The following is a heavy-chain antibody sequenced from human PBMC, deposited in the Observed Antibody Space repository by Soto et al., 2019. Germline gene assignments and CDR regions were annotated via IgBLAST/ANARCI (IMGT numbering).Heavy chain of an antibody. V-gene: IGHV1-58*01. D-gene: IGHD1-26*01. CDR1: GFTFADSA. CDR2: IVVDSGNT. Sequence: SVKVSCKASGFTFADSAVQWVRQARGQRLEWIGRIVVDSGNTKYAQRFTERVTISWDMSTITAFMELRSLRSEDTAVYYCATPNNTSPFDFWGLGTSVTFSS. J-gene: IGHJ4*02. CDR3: ATPNNTSPFDF.